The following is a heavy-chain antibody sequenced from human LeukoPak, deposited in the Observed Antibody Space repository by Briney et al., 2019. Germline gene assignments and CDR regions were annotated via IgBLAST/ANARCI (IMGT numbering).Heavy chain of an antibody. CDR2: INWNGGST. CDR1: GFSFDDYG. V-gene: IGHV3-20*04. CDR3: ARSVSWYFDY. D-gene: IGHD6-13*01. J-gene: IGHJ4*02. Sequence: GGSLRLSCAASGFSFDDYGMSWVRQAPGTGLEWVSGINWNGGSTGYADSVKGRFTISRDNAKNSLYLQMNSLRAEDTAVYYCARSVSWYFDYWGQGTLVTVSS.